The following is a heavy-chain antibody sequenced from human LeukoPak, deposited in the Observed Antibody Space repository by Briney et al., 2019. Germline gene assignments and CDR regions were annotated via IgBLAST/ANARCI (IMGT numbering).Heavy chain of an antibody. J-gene: IGHJ4*02. Sequence: QPGGSLSLSCAVSGFSISKYWMDWVRQAPGKGPVWVSHLNGDGRTTYADSVKGRFTISRDNAKNTLYLQMDSLRAEDTAVYYCVRENNGIDYWGQGTLVTVSS. D-gene: IGHD1-14*01. V-gene: IGHV3-74*03. CDR2: LNGDGRT. CDR1: GFSISKYW. CDR3: VRENNGIDY.